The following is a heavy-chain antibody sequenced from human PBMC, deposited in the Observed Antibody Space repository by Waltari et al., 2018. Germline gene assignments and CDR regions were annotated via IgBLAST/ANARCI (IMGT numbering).Heavy chain of an antibody. CDR2: ISWNSGSI. Sequence: EVQLVESGGGLVQPGRSLRLSCAASGFTFDDYAMHWCRPAPRKGLEWVSGISWNSGSIGYADSVKGRFTISRDNAKNSLYLQMNSLRAEDTALYYCAKDTSYDYGDFNGDYWGQGTLVTVSS. V-gene: IGHV3-9*01. D-gene: IGHD4-17*01. CDR1: GFTFDDYA. J-gene: IGHJ4*02. CDR3: AKDTSYDYGDFNGDY.